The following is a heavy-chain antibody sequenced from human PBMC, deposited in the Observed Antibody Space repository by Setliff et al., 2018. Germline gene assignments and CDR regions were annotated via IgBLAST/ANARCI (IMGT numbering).Heavy chain of an antibody. Sequence: PGGSLRLSCAASGFTFSDHCMDWVRQAPGKGLEWVGRTRNKANSYTTEYAASVKGRFTISRDDSKNSLYLQMNSLKTEDTAVYYCARDAHYYDSSGYPLDYWGQGTLVTVSS. V-gene: IGHV3-72*01. J-gene: IGHJ4*02. CDR2: TRNKANSYTT. CDR3: ARDAHYYDSSGYPLDY. D-gene: IGHD3-22*01. CDR1: GFTFSDHC.